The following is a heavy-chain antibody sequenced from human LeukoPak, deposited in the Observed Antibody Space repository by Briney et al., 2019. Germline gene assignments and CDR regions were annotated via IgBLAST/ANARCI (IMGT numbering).Heavy chain of an antibody. CDR3: ARTWQWLDY. D-gene: IGHD6-19*01. CDR1: GGSISSSY. CDR2: INHSGST. J-gene: IGHJ4*02. V-gene: IGHV4-34*01. Sequence: SETLSLTCTVSGGSISSSYWSWIRQPPGKGLEWIGEINHSGSTNYNPSLKSRVTISVDTSKNQFSLKLSPVTAADTAVYYCARTWQWLDYWGQGTLVTVSS.